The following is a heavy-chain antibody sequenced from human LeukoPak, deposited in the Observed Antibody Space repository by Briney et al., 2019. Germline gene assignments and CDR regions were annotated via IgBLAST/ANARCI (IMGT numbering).Heavy chain of an antibody. Sequence: GGSLRLSCAASGNYLMLWVRQAPGKGLVWVSRINKDGMITDYADSVKGRFTISRDNAKNTVFLQMNSLRAEDTAVYYCARDFYGSGDYWGQGTLVTVSS. J-gene: IGHJ4*02. D-gene: IGHD3-10*01. CDR2: INKDGMIT. CDR3: ARDFYGSGDY. CDR1: GNYL. V-gene: IGHV3-74*01.